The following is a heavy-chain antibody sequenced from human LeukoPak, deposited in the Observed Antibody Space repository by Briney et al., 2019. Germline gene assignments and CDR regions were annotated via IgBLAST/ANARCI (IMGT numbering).Heavy chain of an antibody. CDR2: IRYDGSNK. D-gene: IGHD6-13*01. Sequence: GGSLRLSCAASGFTFSSYGMHWVRQAPGKGLEWVAFIRYDGSNKYYADSVKGRFTISRDNSKNTLYLQMNSLRAEDTAVYYCAKPDNSTWYGRGFDFWGQGTLVTVSS. J-gene: IGHJ4*02. V-gene: IGHV3-30*02. CDR3: AKPDNSTWYGRGFDF. CDR1: GFTFSSYG.